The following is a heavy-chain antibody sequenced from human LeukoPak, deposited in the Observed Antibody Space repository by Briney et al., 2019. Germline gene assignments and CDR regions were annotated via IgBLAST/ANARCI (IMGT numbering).Heavy chain of an antibody. CDR2: IKQDGSEK. V-gene: IGHV3-7*01. J-gene: IGHJ6*02. D-gene: IGHD3-22*01. Sequence: GGSLRLSCAASGFTFSSYWMSWVRQAPGKGLEWVANIKQDGSEKYYVDSVKGRFTISRDNAKSSLYLQMNSLRAEDTAVYYCARDRLPYYDEDYGMDVWGQGTTVTVSS. CDR3: ARDRLPYYDEDYGMDV. CDR1: GFTFSSYW.